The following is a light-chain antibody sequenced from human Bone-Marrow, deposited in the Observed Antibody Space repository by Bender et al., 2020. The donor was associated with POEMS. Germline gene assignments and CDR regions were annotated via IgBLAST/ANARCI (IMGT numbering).Light chain of an antibody. CDR1: DLGDKY. CDR3: QAWDTYSVI. J-gene: IGLJ2*01. V-gene: IGLV3-1*01. CDR2: QDT. Sequence: SYELTQPPSVSVSPGQTASITCSGADLGDKYVAWYQQKPGQSPVLVIYQDTKRPSGIPERFSGSNSGNTATLTISGTQAMDEADYYCQAWDTYSVIFGGGTKLTVL.